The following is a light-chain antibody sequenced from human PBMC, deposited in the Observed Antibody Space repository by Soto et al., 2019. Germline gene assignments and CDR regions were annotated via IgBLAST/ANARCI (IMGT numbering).Light chain of an antibody. J-gene: IGLJ1*01. Sequence: SVLPQPASGSGSPGRSIAVSYTGTSSDVGGYNFVSWYQHHPGKAPKLIIYDVNNRPSGVSDRFSGSKSGNTASLTISGLQAEDEADYYCTSYTSSFTYVFGAGTKVTVL. CDR1: SSDVGGYNF. V-gene: IGLV2-14*03. CDR3: TSYTSSFTYV. CDR2: DVN.